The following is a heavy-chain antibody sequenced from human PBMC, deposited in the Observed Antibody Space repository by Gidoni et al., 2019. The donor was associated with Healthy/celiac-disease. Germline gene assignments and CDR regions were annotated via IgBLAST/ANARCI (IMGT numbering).Heavy chain of an antibody. CDR3: AREEEAYCGGDCYPGY. J-gene: IGHJ4*02. V-gene: IGHV1-18*01. Sequence: QVQLVQSGAEVKKPGASVKVSCKASGYTLTRYGSSRVRQAPGQGLEWMGWISAYNGNTNYAQKLQGRVTMPTDTSTSTAYMELRSLRSDDTAVYYCAREEEAYCGGDCYPGYWGQGTLVTVSS. CDR1: GYTLTRYG. CDR2: ISAYNGNT. D-gene: IGHD2-21*01.